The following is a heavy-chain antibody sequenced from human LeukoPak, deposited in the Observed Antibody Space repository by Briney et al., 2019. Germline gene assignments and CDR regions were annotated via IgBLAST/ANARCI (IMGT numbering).Heavy chain of an antibody. Sequence: SETLSLTCTVAGGSIISYYWSWIRQPPGKGLEWIGYIYYSGSTNYNPSLKSRVTISVDTSKNQFSLKLSSVTAADTAVNYCARARGWHPSFDFWGQGTLVTVSS. J-gene: IGHJ4*02. CDR2: IYYSGST. V-gene: IGHV4-59*01. D-gene: IGHD6-19*01. CDR3: ARARGWHPSFDF. CDR1: GGSIISYY.